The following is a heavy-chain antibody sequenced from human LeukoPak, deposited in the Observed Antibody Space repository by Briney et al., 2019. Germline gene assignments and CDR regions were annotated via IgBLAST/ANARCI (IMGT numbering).Heavy chain of an antibody. V-gene: IGHV3-7*01. CDR3: ARVLAAAGTKYFDP. CDR2: IKQDGSEK. D-gene: IGHD6-13*01. J-gene: IGHJ5*02. CDR1: GFTFSSYW. Sequence: GGSLRLSCAASGFTFSSYWMSWVRQAPGKGLEWVANIKQDGSEKYYVDSVKGRFTISRDNAKNSLYLQMNSLRAEDTAVYYCARVLAAAGTKYFDPWGQGTLVTVSS.